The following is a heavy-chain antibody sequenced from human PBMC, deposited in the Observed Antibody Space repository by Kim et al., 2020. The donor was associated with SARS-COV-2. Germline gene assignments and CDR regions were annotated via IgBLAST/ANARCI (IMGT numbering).Heavy chain of an antibody. CDR3: ARPHRGAGNWYADFDS. D-gene: IGHD1-20*01. V-gene: IGHV3-23*01. Sequence: GGSLRLSCAASGFTFSNYAMIWVRQAPGQGLEWLSGISDDGRNRYYANSVKGRFTISRDNSKNTFYLQMNSLRDEDTAIYYCARPHRGAGNWYADFDSWGQGTLVTVSS. J-gene: IGHJ4*02. CDR2: ISDDGRNR. CDR1: GFTFSNYA.